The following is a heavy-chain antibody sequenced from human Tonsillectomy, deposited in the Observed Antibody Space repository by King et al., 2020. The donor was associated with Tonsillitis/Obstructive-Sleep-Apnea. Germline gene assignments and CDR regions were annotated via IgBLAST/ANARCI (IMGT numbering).Heavy chain of an antibody. V-gene: IGHV3-33*01. D-gene: IGHD3-10*01. J-gene: IGHJ6*02. CDR1: GFTFSNYD. CDR2: ISYDGSHK. CDR3: ARGGRGKHYYYPDMDV. Sequence: VQLVESGGGVVQPGRSLRLSCAASGFTFSNYDIHWVRQAPGKGLEWVAVISYDGSHKFYADSVKGRFTISRDNSKNTLYLQLNSLRVEDTAVYYCARGGRGKHYYYPDMDVWGQGTTVTVSS.